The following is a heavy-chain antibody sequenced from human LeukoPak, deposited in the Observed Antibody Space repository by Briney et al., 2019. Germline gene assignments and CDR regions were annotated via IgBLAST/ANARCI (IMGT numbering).Heavy chain of an antibody. CDR3: AKDPGDLSDYYYYMDV. V-gene: IGHV3-23*01. Sequence: GGSLRLSCAASGFTFSNYAMSWVRQAPGKGLEWVSVISSSGGSTYYVDSVKGRFTISRDNSKNTLYLQINSLRAEDTAVYYCAKDPGDLSDYYYYMDVWGKGTTVTVSS. CDR1: GFTFSNYA. CDR2: ISSSGGST. D-gene: IGHD1-26*01. J-gene: IGHJ6*03.